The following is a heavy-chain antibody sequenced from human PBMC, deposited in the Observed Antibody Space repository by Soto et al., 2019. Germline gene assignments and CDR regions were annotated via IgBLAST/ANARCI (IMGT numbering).Heavy chain of an antibody. V-gene: IGHV1-69*13. CDR2: IIPIFGTA. D-gene: IGHD5-18*01. Sequence: GASVKVSCKASGGTFSSYAISWVRQAPGQGLEWMGGIIPIFGTANYAQKFQGRVTITADESTSTAYMELSSLRSEDTAVYYCARDGGLYSYGYWFDPWGQGTLVTVSS. CDR1: GGTFSSYA. CDR3: ARDGGLYSYGYWFDP. J-gene: IGHJ5*02.